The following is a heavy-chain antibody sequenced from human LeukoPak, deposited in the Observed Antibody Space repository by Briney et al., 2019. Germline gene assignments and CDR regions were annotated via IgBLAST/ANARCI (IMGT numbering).Heavy chain of an antibody. J-gene: IGHJ6*02. D-gene: IGHD2-2*01. CDR1: GGSISSGDYY. CDR3: ARAGKLVVEVPAAKNYGMDV. V-gene: IGHV4-30-4*01. Sequence: SQTLSLTCTVSGGSISSGDYYWSWIRQPPGKGLEWIGYIYYSGSTYYNPSLKSRVTISVDTSKNQFSLKLSSVTAADTAVYYCARAGKLVVEVPAAKNYGMDVWGQGTTVTVSS. CDR2: IYYSGST.